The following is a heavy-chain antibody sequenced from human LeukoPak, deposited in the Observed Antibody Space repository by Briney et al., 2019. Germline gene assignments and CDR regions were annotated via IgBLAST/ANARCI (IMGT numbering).Heavy chain of an antibody. D-gene: IGHD6-19*01. J-gene: IGHJ5*02. CDR2: IWYDGSNK. Sequence: GGSLRLSCAASGFTFSTYGMHWVRQAPGKGLEWVAVIWYDGSNKFYTDSVKGRFTISRDNSKNTLYLQMDSLRAEDTAVYYCAKGGSGLYRTYNWFDPWGQGTLVTVSS. V-gene: IGHV3-33*06. CDR3: AKGGSGLYRTYNWFDP. CDR1: GFTFSTYG.